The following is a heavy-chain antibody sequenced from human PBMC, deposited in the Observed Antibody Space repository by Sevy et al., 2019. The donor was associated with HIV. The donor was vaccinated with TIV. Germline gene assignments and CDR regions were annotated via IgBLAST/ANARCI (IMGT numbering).Heavy chain of an antibody. Sequence: GGSLRLSCAASGFTFSNAWMNWVRQAPGKGLEWVGRIKNKADGGTRDYAAPVKGRLTISRADSKNTVNLQMISLKTEDTSIYYCTTEHYYEIRWGQGTLVTVSS. CDR2: IKNKADGGTR. CDR3: TTEHYYEIR. D-gene: IGHD3-22*01. CDR1: GFTFSNAW. V-gene: IGHV3-15*07. J-gene: IGHJ4*02.